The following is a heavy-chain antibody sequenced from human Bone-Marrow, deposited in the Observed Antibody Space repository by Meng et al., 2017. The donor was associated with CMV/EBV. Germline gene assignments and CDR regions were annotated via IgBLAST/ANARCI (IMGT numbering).Heavy chain of an antibody. CDR3: ARDRNCGGDCGFDY. J-gene: IGHJ4*02. D-gene: IGHD2-21*01. V-gene: IGHV4-61*01. Sequence: SGGSVVSGSCYWSWIRPPPGKGLEWIGYIYYSGSTTYNPSLKRRVTISVDTSKNQFSLKLSSVTAADTAVYYCARDRNCGGDCGFDYWGQGTLVTVSS. CDR2: IYYSGST. CDR1: GGSVVSGSCY.